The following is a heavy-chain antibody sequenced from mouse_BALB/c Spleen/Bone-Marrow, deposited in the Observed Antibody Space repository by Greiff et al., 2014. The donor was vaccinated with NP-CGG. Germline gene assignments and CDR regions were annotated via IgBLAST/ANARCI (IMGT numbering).Heavy chain of an antibody. V-gene: IGHV14-3*02. CDR1: GFNIKDTY. Sequence: VQLQQSGAELVKPGASVKLSCTASGFNIKDTYMHWVKQRPERGLEWIGRIDPANGNTKYDPKFQGKATITADTSSNTAYLQLSSLTSEDTAVYYCARYYYGSSYLDYGGQGTTLTVSS. J-gene: IGHJ2*01. CDR2: IDPANGNT. CDR3: ARYYYGSSYLDY. D-gene: IGHD1-1*01.